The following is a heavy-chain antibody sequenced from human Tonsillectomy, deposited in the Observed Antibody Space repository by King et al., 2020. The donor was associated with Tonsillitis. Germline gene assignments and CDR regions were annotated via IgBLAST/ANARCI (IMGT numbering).Heavy chain of an antibody. Sequence: VQLVESGGGLVQPGGSLRLSCAASGFTFSHYWMSWVRQAPGKGLEWVANIKQDGSEKYYVDSVKGILTISSDNAKNSLYLQMSSLRAEDTAVYYCARDRSYNILTGYYPDAFDIWGQGTMVTVSS. CDR3: ARDRSYNILTGYYPDAFDI. D-gene: IGHD3-9*01. CDR1: GFTFSHYW. J-gene: IGHJ3*02. V-gene: IGHV3-7*03. CDR2: IKQDGSEK.